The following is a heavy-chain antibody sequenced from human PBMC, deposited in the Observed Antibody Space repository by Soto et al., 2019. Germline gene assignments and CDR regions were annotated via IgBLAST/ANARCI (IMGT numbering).Heavy chain of an antibody. CDR2: ISAYNGNT. J-gene: IGHJ4*02. CDR1: GYTFTNYG. Sequence: ASVKVSCKASGYTFTNYGISWVRQAPGQGLEWMGWISAYNGNTNYAQKLQGRVTMTTDTSTSTAYMELRSLRSDDTAVYYCAREFASWWTFDYWGQGTLVTVSS. V-gene: IGHV1-18*01. D-gene: IGHD2-15*01. CDR3: AREFASWWTFDY.